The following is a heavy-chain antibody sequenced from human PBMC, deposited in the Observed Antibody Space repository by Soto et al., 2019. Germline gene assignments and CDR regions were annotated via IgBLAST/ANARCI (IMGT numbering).Heavy chain of an antibody. CDR2: TSYTGNT. CDR3: ASAIHPGFTPYSAP. Sequence: AETLCVTWSGAVGPSASYGGSWRRQLPGNGLEWIAYTSYTGNTNYNPSLKSRVTTSMDTSKNQLSLKLTSMTAADTAVYYRASAIHPGFTPYSAPRGHRTPVPVSP. J-gene: IGHJ1*01. V-gene: IGHV4-59*12. D-gene: IGHD2-15*01. CDR1: VGPSASYG.